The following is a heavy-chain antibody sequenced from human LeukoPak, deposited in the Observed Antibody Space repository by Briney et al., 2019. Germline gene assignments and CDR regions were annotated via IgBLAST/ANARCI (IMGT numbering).Heavy chain of an antibody. CDR2: INHSGST. CDR3: ARGRADSSGYPVTPLGY. J-gene: IGHJ4*02. V-gene: IGHV4-34*01. Sequence: SETLSLTCAVYCWSFSGYYWSLIRQPPGKGLEWIGEINHSGSTNYNPSLKSRVTISGDTSKNQFSRKLSSVTAADTAVYYCARGRADSSGYPVTPLGYWGQGTLVTVSS. D-gene: IGHD3-22*01. CDR1: CWSFSGYY.